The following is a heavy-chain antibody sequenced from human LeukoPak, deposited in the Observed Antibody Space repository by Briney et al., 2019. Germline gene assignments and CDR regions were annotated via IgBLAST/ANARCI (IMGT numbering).Heavy chain of an antibody. CDR2: IKSKSDGGTT. CDR1: GFTFSNAW. V-gene: IGHV3-15*05. J-gene: IGHJ4*02. CDR3: AKGSAGYSSSSVDY. Sequence: GGSLRLSCAASGFTFSNAWMSWVRQAPGKGLEWVGRIKSKSDGGTTDCAAPVKGRFTISRDNAKNSLYLQMNSLRAEDMALYYCAKGSAGYSSSSVDYWGQGTLVTVSS. D-gene: IGHD6-6*01.